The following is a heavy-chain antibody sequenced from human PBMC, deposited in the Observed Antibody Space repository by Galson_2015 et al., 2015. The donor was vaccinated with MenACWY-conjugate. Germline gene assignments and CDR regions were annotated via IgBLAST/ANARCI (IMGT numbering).Heavy chain of an antibody. D-gene: IGHD2/OR15-2a*01. CDR1: GYSFTSHY. J-gene: IGHJ4*02. V-gene: IGHV5-51*01. CDR3: VRHDDTFGYPY. Sequence: QSGAEVKKPGESLKVSCQATGYSFTSHYIGWVRQMPGKGLEWMGIIRPGDSDTRYSPSFQGQVTISADNSITTAYRQWSSLKASDTAMYYCVRHDDTFGYPYWGQGTLVTVSS. CDR2: IRPGDSDT.